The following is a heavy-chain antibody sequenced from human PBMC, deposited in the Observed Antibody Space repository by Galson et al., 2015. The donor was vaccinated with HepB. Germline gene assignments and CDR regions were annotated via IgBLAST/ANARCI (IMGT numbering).Heavy chain of an antibody. V-gene: IGHV3-30*18. CDR2: ISYDGSNK. CDR1: GFTFSSYG. Sequence: SLRLSCAASGFTFSSYGMHWVRQAPGKGLEWVAVISYDGSNKYYADSVKGRFTISRDNSKNTLYLQMNSLRAEDTAVYYCAKDRHIVVVTALYSYSDYWGQGTLVTVSS. J-gene: IGHJ4*02. D-gene: IGHD2-21*02. CDR3: AKDRHIVVVTALYSYSDY.